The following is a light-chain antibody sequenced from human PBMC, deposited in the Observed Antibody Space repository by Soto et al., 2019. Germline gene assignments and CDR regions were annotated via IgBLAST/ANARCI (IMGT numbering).Light chain of an antibody. CDR2: DAS. CDR3: QQYGSTPLT. V-gene: IGKV3-20*01. J-gene: IGKJ4*01. Sequence: EIVLTQSPGTLSLSPGERATLSCRASQSVGNNKLAGYQQKRGQAPRFLMYDASSRATGIPDRFSGSGSGTDLTLTISRLETEDFAVYYCQQYGSTPLTFGGGTKGEIK. CDR1: QSVGNNK.